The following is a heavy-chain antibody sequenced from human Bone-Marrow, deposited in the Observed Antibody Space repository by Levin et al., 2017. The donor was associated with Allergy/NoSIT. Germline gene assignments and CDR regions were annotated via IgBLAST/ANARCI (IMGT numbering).Heavy chain of an antibody. J-gene: IGHJ5*02. D-gene: IGHD4-11*01. CDR2: IYWDDDK. CDR3: AHTDYSNYPGWFDP. V-gene: IGHV2-5*02. CDR1: GFSLSTSGVG. Sequence: SGPTLVKPTQTLTLTCTLSGFSLSTSGVGVGWIRQPPGKALEWLALIYWDDDKRYSPSLKSRLNIIQDTSKNQVVLTMTNMDAVDTATYYCAHTDYSNYPGWFDPWGQGIRVTVSS.